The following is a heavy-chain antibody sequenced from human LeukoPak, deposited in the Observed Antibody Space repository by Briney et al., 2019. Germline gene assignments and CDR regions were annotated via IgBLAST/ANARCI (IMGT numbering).Heavy chain of an antibody. CDR1: GGTFSSYD. D-gene: IGHD5-18*01. CDR3: ARGGTAMVTDPFDY. J-gene: IGHJ4*02. CDR2: IIPIFGTA. Sequence: SVKVFCKASGGTFSSYDISWVRQPPGQGLEGMGGIIPIFGTANYAQKFQRRVTITADESTSTAYMELSSLRSEDTAVYYCARGGTAMVTDPFDYWGQGTLVTVSS. V-gene: IGHV1-69*13.